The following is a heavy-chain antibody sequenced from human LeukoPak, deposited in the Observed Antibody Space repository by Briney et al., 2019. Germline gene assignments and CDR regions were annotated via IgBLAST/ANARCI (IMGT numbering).Heavy chain of an antibody. D-gene: IGHD3-3*01. J-gene: IGHJ6*03. V-gene: IGHV3-7*01. CDR1: GFTFSSFW. CDR3: ARVDKSYYDFWSGYRQPYYYYMDV. CDR2: IKEDGSEK. Sequence: GGSLRLSCAASGFTFSSFWMSWVRQSPGKGLEWVANIKEDGSEKYYVDSVKGRFTISRDNAKNSLYLQMNSLRAEDTAVYYCARVDKSYYDFWSGYRQPYYYYMDVWGKGITVTVSS.